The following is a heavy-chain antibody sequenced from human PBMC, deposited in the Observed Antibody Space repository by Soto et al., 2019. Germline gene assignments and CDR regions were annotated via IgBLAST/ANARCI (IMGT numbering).Heavy chain of an antibody. CDR2: IYPGDSDT. D-gene: IGHD6-13*01. V-gene: IGHV5-51*01. Sequence: PGESLKISCKGSGYSFTSCWIGWVRQMPGKGLEWMGIIYPGDSDTRYSPSFQGQVTISADKSISTAYLQWSSLKASDTAMYYCARQGYSSSWYGDGYFDYWGQGTLVTVSS. J-gene: IGHJ4*02. CDR3: ARQGYSSSWYGDGYFDY. CDR1: GYSFTSCW.